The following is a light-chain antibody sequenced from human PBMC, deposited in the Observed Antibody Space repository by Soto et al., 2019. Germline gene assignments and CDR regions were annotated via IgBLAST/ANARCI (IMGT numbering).Light chain of an antibody. CDR2: AAS. V-gene: IGKV1-39*01. CDR1: QSISSY. J-gene: IGKJ4*01. Sequence: DIQMTQSPSSLSASVGDRVTMTCRASQSISSYLNWYQQKPGKAPKLLIYAASSLLRGDPSRVSGSGSGTDFTLTISSLQPEDFATYYCQQSYTTPLTFGGGTKVEIK. CDR3: QQSYTTPLT.